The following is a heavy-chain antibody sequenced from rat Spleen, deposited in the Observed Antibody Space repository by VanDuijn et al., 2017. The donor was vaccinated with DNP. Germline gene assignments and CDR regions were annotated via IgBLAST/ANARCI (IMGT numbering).Heavy chain of an antibody. D-gene: IGHD4-3*01. CDR2: ISPSGGST. CDR1: GFTFSNYD. Sequence: EVQLVESGGGLVQPGRSLKLSCAASGFTFSNYDMAWVRQAPTKGLEWVASISPSGGSTYYRDSVKDRFTISRDNAKSTLYLQMNSLRSEDMATYYCARWYNSGYYFDYWGQGVMVTVSS. CDR3: ARWYNSGYYFDY. V-gene: IGHV5-19*01. J-gene: IGHJ2*01.